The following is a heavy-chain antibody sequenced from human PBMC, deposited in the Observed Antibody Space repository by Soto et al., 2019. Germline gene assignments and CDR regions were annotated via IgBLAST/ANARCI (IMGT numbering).Heavy chain of an antibody. V-gene: IGHV1-24*01. CDR2: FDPEDGET. CDR3: ATSSVVPAAMIGYYYYGMDV. Sequence: QVQLVQSGAEVKKPGASVKVSCKVSGYTLTELSMHWVRQAPGKGLEWMGGFDPEDGETIYAQKFQGRVTMTEDTSTDTADMELSSRRSEDTAVYYCATSSVVPAAMIGYYYYGMDVWGQGTTVTVSS. CDR1: GYTLTELS. J-gene: IGHJ6*02. D-gene: IGHD2-2*01.